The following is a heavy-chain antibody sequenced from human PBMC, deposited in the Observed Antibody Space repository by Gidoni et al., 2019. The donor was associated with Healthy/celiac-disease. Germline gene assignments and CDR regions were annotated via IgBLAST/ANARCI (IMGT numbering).Heavy chain of an antibody. CDR3: ARNFLVQGVIAGY. CDR2: IKQYGSEK. CDR1: GFTFSDYW. Sequence: EVQLVESGGGLVQPGGSLRLSCAASGFTFSDYWMSWVRQAPGEGLEWVANIKQYGSEKFYVDSVKGRFTISRDNAKNSLYLQMNSLRAEDTAVYYCARNFLVQGVIAGYWGQGTLVTVSS. J-gene: IGHJ4*02. D-gene: IGHD3-10*01. V-gene: IGHV3-7*01.